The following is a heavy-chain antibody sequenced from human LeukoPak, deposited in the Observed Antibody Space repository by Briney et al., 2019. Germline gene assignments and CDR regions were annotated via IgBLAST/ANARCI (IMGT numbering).Heavy chain of an antibody. CDR2: INTDGSST. CDR3: ARGITSDY. CDR1: GFIFSSYW. V-gene: IGHV3-74*01. Sequence: GGSLRLSCAASGFIFSSYWMHWVRHAPGKGLAWVSRINTDGSSTSYADSVKGRFTISRDNAKNSLYLQMNSLRAEDTAVYYCARGITSDYWGQGTLVTVSS. J-gene: IGHJ4*02.